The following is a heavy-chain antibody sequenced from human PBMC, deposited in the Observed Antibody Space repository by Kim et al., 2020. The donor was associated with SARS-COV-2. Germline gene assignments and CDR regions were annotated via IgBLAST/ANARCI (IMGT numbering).Heavy chain of an antibody. V-gene: IGHV4-30-4*01. D-gene: IGHD3-22*01. CDR1: GASISSGDYY. CDR2: IYYSGST. Sequence: SETLSLTCIVSGASISSGDYYWNWIRQHPGKGLEWIGYIYYSGSTYYNPSLKSRLTISVDTSKNQFSLRLYSVTAADTAVYYCARAQYYHDSSGYQDYWGQRTLVTISS. CDR3: ARAQYYHDSSGYQDY. J-gene: IGHJ4*02.